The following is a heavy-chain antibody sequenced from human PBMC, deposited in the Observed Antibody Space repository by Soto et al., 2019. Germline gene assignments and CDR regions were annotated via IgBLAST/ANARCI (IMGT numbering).Heavy chain of an antibody. CDR1: GFPFSSYT. J-gene: IGHJ4*02. CDR3: AKVSSSWYAGFFDL. V-gene: IGHV3-23*01. D-gene: IGHD6-13*01. CDR2: IIGSGTTT. Sequence: GGSLRLSCAASGFPFSSYTMTWVRQAPGKGLEWISVIIGSGTTTYYADSVKGRFTISRDNSMNTLYLQMNTLRAEDTAIYYCAKVSSSWYAGFFDLWGQGTLVTVSS.